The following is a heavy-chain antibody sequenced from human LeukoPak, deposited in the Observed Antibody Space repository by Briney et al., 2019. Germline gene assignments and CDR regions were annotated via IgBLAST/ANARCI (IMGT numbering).Heavy chain of an antibody. D-gene: IGHD1-26*01. Sequence: PSETLSLTCAVYGGSFSGYYWSWIRQPPGKGLEWIGEINHSGSTNYNPSLKSRVTISVDTSKNQFSLKLSSVTAADTAVYYCTREVRSAWASFDPWGQGTLVIVPS. CDR1: GGSFSGYY. V-gene: IGHV4-34*01. J-gene: IGHJ5*02. CDR2: INHSGST. CDR3: TREVRSAWASFDP.